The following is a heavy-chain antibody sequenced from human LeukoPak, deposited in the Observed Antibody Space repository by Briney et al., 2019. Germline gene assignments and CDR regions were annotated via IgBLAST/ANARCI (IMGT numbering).Heavy chain of an antibody. J-gene: IGHJ4*02. CDR3: ARDMTTVTTSYHY. D-gene: IGHD4-17*01. V-gene: IGHV3-21*01. CDR1: GFTFSSYN. Sequence: GGSLRLSCAASGFTFSSYNMNWVRQAPGKGLEWVSSISSSSSYIYYVDSVKGRFTTSRDNAKNSLYLQMNNLRAEDTAVYYCARDMTTVTTSYHYWGQGTLVTVSS. CDR2: ISSSSSYI.